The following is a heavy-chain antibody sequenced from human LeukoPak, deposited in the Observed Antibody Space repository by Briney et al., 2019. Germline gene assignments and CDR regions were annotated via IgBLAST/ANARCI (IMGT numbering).Heavy chain of an antibody. D-gene: IGHD3-10*01. J-gene: IGHJ6*02. CDR3: AKRKATMVRGVNYYYGMDV. CDR1: GFTVSSNY. Sequence: PGGSLRLSCAASGFTVSSNYMSWVRQAPGKGLEWVSAISGSGGSTYYADSVKGRFTISRDNSKNTLYLQMNSLRAEDTAVYYCAKRKATMVRGVNYYYGMDVWGQGTTVTVSS. V-gene: IGHV3-23*01. CDR2: ISGSGGST.